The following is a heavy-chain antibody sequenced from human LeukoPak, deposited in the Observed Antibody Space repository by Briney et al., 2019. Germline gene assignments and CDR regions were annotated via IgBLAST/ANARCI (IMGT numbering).Heavy chain of an antibody. Sequence: PGGSLRLSCAVSGFTFSSYWMSWFRQAPGKGLEWVANINQDGSQKFSVDSVKGRFTISRDNAKNSLSLQMNSLRVEDTAVYYCARGTLEQWLAFDYWGQGTLVTVSS. J-gene: IGHJ4*02. V-gene: IGHV3-7*03. D-gene: IGHD6-19*01. CDR3: ARGTLEQWLAFDY. CDR1: GFTFSSYW. CDR2: INQDGSQK.